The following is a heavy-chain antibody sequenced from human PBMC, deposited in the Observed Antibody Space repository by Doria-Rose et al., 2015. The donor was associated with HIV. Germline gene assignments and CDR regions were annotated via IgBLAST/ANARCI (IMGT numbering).Heavy chain of an antibody. CDR1: GDSISSGDSF. CDR3: ARARNYGFPHFFDS. V-gene: IGHV4-30-4*01. CDR2: ISSSGTT. Sequence: QVQLQESGPGLVRPSQTLSLTCTVLGDSISSGDSFWSWIRQPPGKGPAWIGYISSSGTTYYYPSLRGRLTISLDASKNQFSLNLNSVTAADTAVYYCARARNYGFPHFFDSWGQGTLVTVSS. D-gene: IGHD3-10*01. J-gene: IGHJ4*02.